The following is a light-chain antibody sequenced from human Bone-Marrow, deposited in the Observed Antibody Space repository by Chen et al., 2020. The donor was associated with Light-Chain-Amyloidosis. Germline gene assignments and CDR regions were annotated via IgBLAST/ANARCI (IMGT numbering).Light chain of an antibody. CDR2: DDS. CDR1: NIGSTS. J-gene: IGLJ3*02. V-gene: IGLV3-21*02. CDR3: QVWDRSSDRPV. Sequence: SYVLTQSSSVSVAPGQTATIACGGNNIGSTSVHWYQQTPGQAPLLVVYDDSDRPSGIPERLSGSNSGNTATLTISRVEAGDEADYYCQVWDRSSDRPVLGGGTKLTVL.